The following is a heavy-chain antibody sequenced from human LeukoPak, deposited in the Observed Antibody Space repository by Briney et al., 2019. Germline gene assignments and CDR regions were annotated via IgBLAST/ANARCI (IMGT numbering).Heavy chain of an antibody. CDR3: AGTEYQLLPI. J-gene: IGHJ3*02. D-gene: IGHD2-2*01. Sequence: RTGGSLRLSCAASGFTFSDYYMSWIRQAPGKGLEWVSYISSSGSTIYYADSVKGRFTISRDNAKNSLYLHMNSLRAEDTAVYYCAGTEYQLLPIWGQGTMVTVSS. V-gene: IGHV3-11*01. CDR2: ISSSGSTI. CDR1: GFTFSDYY.